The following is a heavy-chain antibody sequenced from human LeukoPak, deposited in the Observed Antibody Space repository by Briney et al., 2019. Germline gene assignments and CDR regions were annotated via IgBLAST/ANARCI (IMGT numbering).Heavy chain of an antibody. D-gene: IGHD3-22*01. J-gene: IGHJ4*02. CDR3: ARGSYYDSSGNFDY. V-gene: IGHV3-11*01. CDR2: ISSSGSTI. CDR1: VFTFSDYY. Sequence: GGSLRLSCAASVFTFSDYYMNWIRQALGKGLEWVSYISSSGSTIYYADSVKGRFTISRDNAKNSLYLQMNSLRAEDTAVYYCARGSYYDSSGNFDYWGQGTLVTVSS.